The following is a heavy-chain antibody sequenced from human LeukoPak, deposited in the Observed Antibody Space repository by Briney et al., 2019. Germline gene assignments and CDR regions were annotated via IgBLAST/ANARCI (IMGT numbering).Heavy chain of an antibody. CDR1: GYTFTGYY. J-gene: IGHJ4*02. V-gene: IGHV1-2*02. CDR3: AVPLLHRYCSGGSCYSPFDY. D-gene: IGHD2-15*01. CDR2: INPNSGGT. Sequence: ASVKVSCKASGYTFTGYYMHWVRQAPGKGVEWMGWINPNSGGTNFAQKFQGRVAMTRDTSISTAYMELSRLRSDDTAVYYCAVPLLHRYCSGGSCYSPFDYWGQGTLVTVSS.